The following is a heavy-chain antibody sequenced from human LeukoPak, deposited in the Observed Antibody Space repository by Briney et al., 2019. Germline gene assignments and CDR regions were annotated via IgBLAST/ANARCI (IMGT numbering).Heavy chain of an antibody. CDR3: ARENFWSGSPDDDYGMDV. V-gene: IGHV3-33*08. CDR1: GFTFSSYA. J-gene: IGHJ6*02. D-gene: IGHD3-3*01. Sequence: GSLRLSCAASGFTFSSYAMHWVRQAPGKGLEWVAVIWYDGRNKYHADSVQGRFTISRDNSKNTLYVQMNSLRAEDTAVYYCARENFWSGSPDDDYGMDVWGQGTTVTVSS. CDR2: IWYDGRNK.